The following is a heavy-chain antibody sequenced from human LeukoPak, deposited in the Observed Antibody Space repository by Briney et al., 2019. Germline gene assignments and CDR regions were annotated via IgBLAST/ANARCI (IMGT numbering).Heavy chain of an antibody. V-gene: IGHV3-23*01. D-gene: IGHD2-21*01. CDR3: ANVVGGY. Sequence: GGSLRLSCVVSGITFSTIGVSWVRQAPGKGLEWVSIISKSGGSTYYADSVQGRFTISRDNSKDTLYLQMNSLRAEDTAVYYCANVVGGYWGQGTLVTVSS. CDR2: ISKSGGST. CDR1: GITFSTIG. J-gene: IGHJ4*02.